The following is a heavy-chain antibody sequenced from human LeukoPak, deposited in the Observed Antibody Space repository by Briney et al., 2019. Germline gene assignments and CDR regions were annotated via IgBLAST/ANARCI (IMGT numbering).Heavy chain of an antibody. V-gene: IGHV3-48*01. D-gene: IGHD5-24*01. J-gene: IGHJ4*02. CDR3: AKSRDAYNVLDS. CDR1: GFTFSSYA. Sequence: GGSLRLSCAASGFTFSSYAMSWVRQAPGQGLEWISYVTAGSSAKDYADSVKGRFVISRDNGQNSLYLQMNSLRVEDTAVYYCAKSRDAYNVLDSWGQGTLVTVPS. CDR2: VTAGSSAK.